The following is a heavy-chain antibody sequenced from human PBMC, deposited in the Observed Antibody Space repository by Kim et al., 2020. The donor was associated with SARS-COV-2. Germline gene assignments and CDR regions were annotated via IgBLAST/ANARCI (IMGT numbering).Heavy chain of an antibody. Sequence: GGSLRLSCTASGFTFGDYAMSWFRQAPGKGLEWVGFIRSKAYGGTTEYAASVKGRFTISRDDSKSIAYLQMNSLKTEDTAVYYCTRDAVEGYCSGGSCESGDYWGQGTLVTVSS. D-gene: IGHD2-15*01. J-gene: IGHJ4*02. V-gene: IGHV3-49*03. CDR1: GFTFGDYA. CDR3: TRDAVEGYCSGGSCESGDY. CDR2: IRSKAYGGTT.